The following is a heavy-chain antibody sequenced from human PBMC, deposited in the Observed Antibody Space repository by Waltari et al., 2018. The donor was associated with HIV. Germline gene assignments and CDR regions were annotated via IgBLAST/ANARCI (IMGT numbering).Heavy chain of an antibody. CDR1: GGSISSSTYY. CDR3: TRLSIVVVTAIDF. CDR2: LYYSGST. V-gene: IGHV4-39*01. J-gene: IGHJ4*02. Sequence: QLQLQESGPGLVKPSETLSLTCTVSGGSISSSTYYWGWVRQPPGKGLGWLGNLYYSGSTYYNPSLKSRVTISVDTSKNQFSRKLSSVTAADTAVYYCTRLSIVVVTAIDFWGQGTLVTVSS. D-gene: IGHD2-21*02.